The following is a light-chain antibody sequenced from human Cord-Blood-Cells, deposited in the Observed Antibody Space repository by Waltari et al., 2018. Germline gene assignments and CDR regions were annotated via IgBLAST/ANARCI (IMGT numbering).Light chain of an antibody. CDR1: SSDVGSYNL. CDR3: CSYAGSSTFYYV. Sequence: QSALTQPASVSGSPGQSIPISCTGTSSDVGSYNLVSWYQQHPGKAPKLMIYEVSKRPSGVSNRFSGSKSGNTASLTISGLQAEDEADYYCCSYAGSSTFYYVFGTGTKVTVL. V-gene: IGLV2-23*02. J-gene: IGLJ1*01. CDR2: EVS.